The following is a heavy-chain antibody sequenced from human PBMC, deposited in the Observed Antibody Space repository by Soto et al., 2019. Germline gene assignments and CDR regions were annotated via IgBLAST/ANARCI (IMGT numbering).Heavy chain of an antibody. D-gene: IGHD3-10*01. CDR1: GGSISSYY. Sequence: SETLSLTCTVSGGSISSYYWSWIRQPPGKGLEWIGYVYYSGITNYNPSLKSRVTISVDTSKNQFSLKLSSVTAADTAVYYCAREVTMVRGVIVSRAGIDYWGQGTLVTVSS. CDR3: AREVTMVRGVIVSRAGIDY. V-gene: IGHV4-59*01. CDR2: VYYSGIT. J-gene: IGHJ4*02.